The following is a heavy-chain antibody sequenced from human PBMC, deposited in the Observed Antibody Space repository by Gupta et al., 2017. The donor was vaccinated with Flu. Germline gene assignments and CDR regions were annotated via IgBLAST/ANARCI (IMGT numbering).Heavy chain of an antibody. J-gene: IGHJ3*02. V-gene: IGHV3-9*01. CDR2: VDWKSATI. CDR1: GFNLDAYG. D-gene: IGHD1-1*01. Sequence: EVQLVESGGGLVEPGRSLSLSYAASGFNLDAYGMHRVRQAPGKGLEWISCVDWKSATIGYADSVKGRFTISRDNARNSLYLQMNRLRTEDTALYYCVRDIRQRDAFDMWGQGTLVTVSS. CDR3: VRDIRQRDAFDM.